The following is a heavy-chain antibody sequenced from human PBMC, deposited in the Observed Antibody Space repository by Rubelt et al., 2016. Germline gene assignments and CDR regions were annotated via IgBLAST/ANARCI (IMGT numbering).Heavy chain of an antibody. CDR3: ARPKSGGGRYYYAMDV. V-gene: IGHV3-30*03. CDR2: MSSHGGHK. D-gene: IGHD1-1*01. J-gene: IGHJ6*02. CDR1: GFSFTTSG. Sequence: GGSLRLSCVASGFSFTTSGMHWVRQSPGKGLEWLAAMSSHGGHKYYGGSVKGRFTISRDDSKNTLYLQLDSLRLEDTAVYYCARPKSGGGRYYYAMDVWGQGTTVTVSS.